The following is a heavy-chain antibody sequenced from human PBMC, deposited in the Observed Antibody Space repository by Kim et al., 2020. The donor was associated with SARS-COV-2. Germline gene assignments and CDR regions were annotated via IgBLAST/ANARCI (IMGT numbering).Heavy chain of an antibody. Sequence: SETLSLTCTVSGGSISSGDYYWSWIRQHPGKGLEWIGYIYYSGSTYYNPSLKSRVTISVDTSKNQFSLKLSSVTAADTAVYYCARVRYFDWLWNFDYWGQGTLVTVSS. CDR3: ARVRYFDWLWNFDY. V-gene: IGHV4-31*03. J-gene: IGHJ4*02. CDR2: IYYSGST. D-gene: IGHD3-9*01. CDR1: GGSISSGDYY.